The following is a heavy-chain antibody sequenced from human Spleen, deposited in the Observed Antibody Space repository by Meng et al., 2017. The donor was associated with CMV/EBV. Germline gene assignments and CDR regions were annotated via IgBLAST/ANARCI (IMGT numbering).Heavy chain of an antibody. CDR2: IYSGGTT. J-gene: IGHJ4*02. Sequence: GESLKISCAASGITVSSSYMNWVRQAPGKGLEWVSAIYSGGTTYYADSVKGRFTISRDNSKNTLYLQVNSLRAEDTAVYYCAKGSELLLKYYFDYWGQGTLVTVSS. D-gene: IGHD3-10*01. V-gene: IGHV3-53*01. CDR1: GITVSSSY. CDR3: AKGSELLLKYYFDY.